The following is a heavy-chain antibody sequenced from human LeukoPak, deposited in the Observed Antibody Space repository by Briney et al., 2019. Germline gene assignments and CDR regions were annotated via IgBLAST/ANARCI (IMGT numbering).Heavy chain of an antibody. D-gene: IGHD2-15*01. J-gene: IGHJ3*02. CDR1: GGSISSGSYS. V-gene: IGHV4-39*01. CDR2: ISYIGNT. CDR3: ATLRINGPPDGFDM. Sequence: SETLSLTCTVSGGSISSGSYSWVWIRQPPRKGLEYIANISYIGNTEYNPSLKNRVTVSVDTSKNQFSLNLNSVTAADTAVYFCATLRINGPPDGFDMWGQGTMVTVPS.